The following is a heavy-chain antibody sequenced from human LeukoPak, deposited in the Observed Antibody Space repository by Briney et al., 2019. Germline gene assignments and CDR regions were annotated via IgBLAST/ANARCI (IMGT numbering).Heavy chain of an antibody. CDR1: GFTVSSNY. D-gene: IGHD7-27*01. CDR2: ICSGGST. J-gene: IGHJ2*01. CDR3: ARAYWGSNSLYWYFDL. V-gene: IGHV3-53*01. Sequence: SGGSLRLSCAASGFTVSSNYMSWVRQTPGKGLEWVSVICSGGSTYYADSVKGRFSISRDDSKNTLFLQMNSLRAEDTAVYYCARAYWGSNSLYWYFDLWGRGTLVTVSS.